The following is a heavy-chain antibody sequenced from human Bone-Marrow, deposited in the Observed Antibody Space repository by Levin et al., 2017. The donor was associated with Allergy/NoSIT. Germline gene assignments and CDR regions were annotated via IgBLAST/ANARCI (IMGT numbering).Heavy chain of an antibody. D-gene: IGHD2-21*02. CDR1: GLTFDDYA. Sequence: PGESLKISCVASGLTFDDYAMHWVRQPPGKGLEWVSGITWNSGAIAYADSVKGRFTVSRDNAKDSLYLQMNNLRADDTALYYCVKDLGPVITAFLAFDNWGQGTQVTVSS. V-gene: IGHV3-9*01. CDR3: VKDLGPVITAFLAFDN. CDR2: ITWNSGAI. J-gene: IGHJ4*02.